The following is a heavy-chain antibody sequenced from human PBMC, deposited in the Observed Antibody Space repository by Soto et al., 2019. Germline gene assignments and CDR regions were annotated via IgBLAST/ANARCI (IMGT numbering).Heavy chain of an antibody. CDR3: ARYNSGWYYFDY. D-gene: IGHD6-19*01. J-gene: IGHJ4*02. CDR2: VYYSGST. Sequence: PSEILSLTCTVSGGSMSSYYWSWIRQPPGKGLEWVGYVYYSGSTNYNPSLKSRVTMSVDTSKNVFSLKLSSVTAADTAVYFCARYNSGWYYFDYWGQGTLVTVSS. CDR1: GGSMSSYY. V-gene: IGHV4-59*08.